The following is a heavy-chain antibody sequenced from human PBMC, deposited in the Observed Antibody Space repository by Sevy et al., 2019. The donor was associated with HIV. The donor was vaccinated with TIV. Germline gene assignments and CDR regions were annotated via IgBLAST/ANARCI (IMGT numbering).Heavy chain of an antibody. V-gene: IGHV3-49*03. J-gene: IGHJ6*02. Sequence: GGSLRLSCTGSGFNFGDYAMSWIRQARGKGLEWVGFIRSQTYGGTTEYAASVKGRFTISRDNSKSIAYLQMNSLKTEDRAVYYCTRVLGTISPYYYYGLDVWGQGTTVTVSS. D-gene: IGHD3-3*01. CDR3: TRVLGTISPYYYYGLDV. CDR1: GFNFGDYA. CDR2: IRSQTYGGTT.